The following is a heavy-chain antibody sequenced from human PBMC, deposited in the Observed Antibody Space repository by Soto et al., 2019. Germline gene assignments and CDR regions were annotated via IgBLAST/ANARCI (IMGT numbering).Heavy chain of an antibody. CDR3: ARDSSSSRYYYYYGMDV. J-gene: IGHJ6*02. Sequence: QVQLQESGPGLVKPSETLSLTCTVSGGSVSSGSYYWSWIRQPPGKGLEWIGYIYYSGSTNYNPSLKSRVTISVDTSKNQFSLKLSSVTAADTAVYYCARDSSSSRYYYYYGMDVWGQGTTVTVSS. CDR2: IYYSGST. CDR1: GGSVSSGSYY. D-gene: IGHD6-13*01. V-gene: IGHV4-61*01.